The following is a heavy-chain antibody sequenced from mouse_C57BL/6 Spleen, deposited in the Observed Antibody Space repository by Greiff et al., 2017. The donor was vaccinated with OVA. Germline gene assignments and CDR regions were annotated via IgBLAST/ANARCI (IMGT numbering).Heavy chain of an antibody. D-gene: IGHD1-1*01. J-gene: IGHJ3*01. CDR3: ARLYYGSSYRFAY. CDR1: GYTFTSYW. CDR2: IYPGSGST. V-gene: IGHV1-55*01. Sequence: QVQLQQPGAKLVKPGASVKMSCKASGYTFTSYWITWVKQRPGQGLEWIGDIYPGSGSTNYNEKFKSKATLTVDTSSSTAYMQLSSLTSEDSAVYYCARLYYGSSYRFAYWGQGTLVTVSA.